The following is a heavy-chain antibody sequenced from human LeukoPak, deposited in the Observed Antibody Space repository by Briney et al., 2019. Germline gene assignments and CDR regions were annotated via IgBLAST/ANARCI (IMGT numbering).Heavy chain of an antibody. CDR2: IYYSGST. J-gene: IGHJ3*02. Sequence: PSETLSLTCTVSGGSISSYYWSWIRQPPGKGLEWIGYIYYSGSTNYNPSLKSRDTISVDTSKNQFSLKLSSVTAADTAVYYCASLAVAGTSAFDIWGQGTMVTVSS. V-gene: IGHV4-59*01. D-gene: IGHD6-19*01. CDR1: GGSISSYY. CDR3: ASLAVAGTSAFDI.